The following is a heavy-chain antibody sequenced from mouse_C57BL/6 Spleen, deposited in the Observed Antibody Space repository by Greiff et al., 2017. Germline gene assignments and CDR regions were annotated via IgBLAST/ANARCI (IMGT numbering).Heavy chain of an antibody. CDR1: GYTFTDYN. D-gene: IGHD1-1*01. CDR2: INPNNGGT. V-gene: IGHV1-22*01. CDR3: ARGDYGSPYYYAMDY. J-gene: IGHJ4*01. Sequence: EVQLVESGPELVKPGASVKMSCKASGYTFTDYNMHWVKQSHGKSLEWIGYINPNNGGTSYNQKFKGKATLTVNKSSSTAYMELRSLTSEDSAVYYCARGDYGSPYYYAMDYWGQGTSVTVSS.